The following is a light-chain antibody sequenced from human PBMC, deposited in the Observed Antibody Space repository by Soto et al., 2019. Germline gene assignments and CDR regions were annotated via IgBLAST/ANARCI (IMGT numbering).Light chain of an antibody. V-gene: IGKV1-39*01. CDR3: QQSFSNPQT. J-gene: IGKJ4*01. Sequence: DIQITQSPSSLSASVGDRVTITCRASQSISSYLSWYQQKPGKAPKILINVASTLQSGVPSRFSGSGSGTDFTLAISSLQPEDSSTYYCQQSFSNPQTFGGGTKVDIK. CDR1: QSISSY. CDR2: VAS.